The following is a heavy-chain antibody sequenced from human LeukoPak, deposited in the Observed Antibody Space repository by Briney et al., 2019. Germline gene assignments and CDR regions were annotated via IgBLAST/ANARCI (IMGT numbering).Heavy chain of an antibody. Sequence: GSSVKVSCKASGDTFNNYVISWVRQAPGQGLEWMGGIIPIFGTANNAQNFQGRVTITADESTRTAYMELSSLRSEDTAVYYCATLRRNPLEYDNFWSGYYGIWGQGTMVTVSS. J-gene: IGHJ3*02. CDR2: IIPIFGTA. CDR1: GDTFNNYV. V-gene: IGHV1-69*01. D-gene: IGHD3-3*01. CDR3: ATLRRNPLEYDNFWSGYYGI.